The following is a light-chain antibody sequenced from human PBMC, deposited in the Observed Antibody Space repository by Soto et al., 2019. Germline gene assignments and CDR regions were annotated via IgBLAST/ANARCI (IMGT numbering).Light chain of an antibody. CDR1: QSVSST. CDR3: QQYNDWLT. J-gene: IGKJ4*01. CDR2: GAS. V-gene: IGKV3-15*01. Sequence: EIVMTQSPDTLSVSPGERATLFCRASQSVSSTVAWYQQRPGQAPRLLIYGASTRATGIPARFSGSGSGTDFTLTISSLQSEDFAVYYCQQYNDWLTFGGGTKVEIK.